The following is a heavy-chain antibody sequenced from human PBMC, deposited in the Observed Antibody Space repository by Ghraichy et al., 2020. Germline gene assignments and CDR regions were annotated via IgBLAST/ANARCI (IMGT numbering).Heavy chain of an antibody. CDR1: GFSFSNYA. Sequence: ESLNISCAGSGFSFSNYAMNWVRQAPGKGLEWVSLISSSNDYIYYRDSVKGRFTISRDNAKSSLFLQMDSLRDDDTGVYYCARDKAMGHNFWGDAFDLWGQGTNVTVSS. V-gene: IGHV3-21*01. CDR3: ARDKAMGHNFWGDAFDL. CDR2: ISSSNDYI. J-gene: IGHJ3*01. D-gene: IGHD3-3*01.